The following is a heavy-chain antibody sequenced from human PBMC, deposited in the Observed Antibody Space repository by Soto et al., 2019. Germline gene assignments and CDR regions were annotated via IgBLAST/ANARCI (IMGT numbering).Heavy chain of an antibody. CDR2: INSDGSST. CDR3: ASGERGYSYGLSYYYGMDV. J-gene: IGHJ6*02. D-gene: IGHD5-18*01. CDR1: GFTFSSYW. V-gene: IGHV3-74*01. Sequence: TGGSLRLSCAASGFTFSSYWMHWVRQAPGRGLVWVSRINSDGSSTSYADSVKGRFTISRDNAKNTLYLQMNSLRAEDTAVYYCASGERGYSYGLSYYYGMDVWGQGTTVTVSS.